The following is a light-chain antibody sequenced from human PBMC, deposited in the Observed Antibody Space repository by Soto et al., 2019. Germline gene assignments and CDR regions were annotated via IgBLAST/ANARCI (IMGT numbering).Light chain of an antibody. J-gene: IGKJ4*01. CDR2: GAS. Sequence: EIVMTQSPATLSVSPGERATLSCRASQSVSSNLAWYQQKPGQAPRLLIYGASTRATGIPARFSGSGSGTEFTLTISSLQSEDVAVYYCQQYAQWPITFGGGTKVEVK. V-gene: IGKV3-15*01. CDR3: QQYAQWPIT. CDR1: QSVSSN.